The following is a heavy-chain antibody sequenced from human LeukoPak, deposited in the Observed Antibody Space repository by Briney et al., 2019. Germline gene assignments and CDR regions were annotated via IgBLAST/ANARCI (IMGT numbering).Heavy chain of an antibody. CDR1: GYTFTSYG. CDR2: ISAYNGNT. CDR3: ARRYCTNGVCYTGFDY. J-gene: IGHJ4*02. Sequence: GASVKVSCKASGYTFTSYGISWVRQAPGQGLEWMGWISAYNGNTNYAQKLQGRVTMTTDTSTSTAYMELRSLRSDDTAVYYCARRYCTNGVCYTGFDYWDQGTLVTVSS. D-gene: IGHD2-8*01. V-gene: IGHV1-18*01.